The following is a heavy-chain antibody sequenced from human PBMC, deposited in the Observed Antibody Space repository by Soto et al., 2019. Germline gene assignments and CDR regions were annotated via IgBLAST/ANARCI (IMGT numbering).Heavy chain of an antibody. Sequence: PGGALRLSCAASGFTFSSYGMHWVRQAPGKGLGWVAVIWYDGSNKYYADSVKGRFTISRDNSKNTLYLQMNSLRAEDTAVYYCARDIRSSWYGVYYWGQGTLVTVSS. V-gene: IGHV3-33*01. J-gene: IGHJ4*02. CDR1: GFTFSSYG. CDR3: ARDIRSSWYGVYY. D-gene: IGHD6-13*01. CDR2: IWYDGSNK.